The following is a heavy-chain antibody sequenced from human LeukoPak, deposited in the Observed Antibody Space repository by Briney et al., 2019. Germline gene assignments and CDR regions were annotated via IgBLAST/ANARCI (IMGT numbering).Heavy chain of an antibody. D-gene: IGHD2-15*01. CDR2: IYTSGST. CDR3: ARDLGHCSGGSCRQGNWFDP. CDR1: GGSISSYY. V-gene: IGHV4-4*07. J-gene: IGHJ5*02. Sequence: PSETLSLTCTVSGGSISSYYWSWIRQPAGKGLEWIGRIYTSGSTNYNPSLKSRVTMSVDTSKNQFSLKLSSVTAADTAVYYCARDLGHCSGGSCRQGNWFDPWGQGTLVTVSS.